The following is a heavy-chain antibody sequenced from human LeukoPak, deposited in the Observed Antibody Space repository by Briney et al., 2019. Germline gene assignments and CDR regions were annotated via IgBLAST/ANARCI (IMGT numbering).Heavy chain of an antibody. D-gene: IGHD2-15*01. CDR3: ARESGYCSGGSCYSTFDY. V-gene: IGHV3-30-3*01. CDR1: GFTFSSYA. Sequence: PGGSLRLSCAASGFTFSSYAMPWVRQAPGKGLEWVAVISYDGSNKYYADSVKGRFTISRDNSKNTLYLQMNSLRAEDTAVYYCARESGYCSGGSCYSTFDYWGQGTLVTVSS. CDR2: ISYDGSNK. J-gene: IGHJ4*02.